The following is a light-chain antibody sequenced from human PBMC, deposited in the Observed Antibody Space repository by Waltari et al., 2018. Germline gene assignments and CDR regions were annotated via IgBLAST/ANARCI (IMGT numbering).Light chain of an antibody. CDR2: GAS. J-gene: IGKJ1*01. V-gene: IGKV3-15*01. Sequence: IVVTESTPTLSVSPGERDTLSSRTSQRINSNLTWYQQKPGQAPRLLIYGASTRTTGIPARFAGSGSGTHFILTISSLQSEDFAGYYCQQYNNWPRTFGQGTTVEIK. CDR1: QRINSN. CDR3: QQYNNWPRT.